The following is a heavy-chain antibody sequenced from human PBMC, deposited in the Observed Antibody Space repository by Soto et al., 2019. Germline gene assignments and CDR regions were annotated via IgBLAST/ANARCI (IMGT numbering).Heavy chain of an antibody. CDR2: ISAYNGNT. V-gene: IGHV1-18*01. J-gene: IGHJ4*02. CDR1: GYTFTSYG. D-gene: IGHD3-10*01. CDR3: ARAGGSVSKLDY. Sequence: QVQLVQSGAEVKKPGASVKVSCKASGYTFTSYGISWVRQAPGQGLEWMGWISAYNGNTNYAQKLRGRVTMTTATSTITAYMGPRSVRSADTAVYSCARAGGSVSKLDYWGQGTLVTVSS.